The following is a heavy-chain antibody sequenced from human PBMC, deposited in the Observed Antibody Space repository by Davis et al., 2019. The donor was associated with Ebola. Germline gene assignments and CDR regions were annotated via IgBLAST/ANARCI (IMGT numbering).Heavy chain of an antibody. D-gene: IGHD4-17*01. J-gene: IGHJ4*02. CDR1: GYTFISYY. Sequence: AASVKVSCKASGYTFISYYMHWVRQAPGQGLGWMGIINPSGGSTNYEQKFQGRVTITRDTSASTAYMDLSSLKSEDTAVYYCAKDFSDYPWLDFHSWGQGTLVTVSS. CDR2: INPSGGST. CDR3: AKDFSDYPWLDFHS. V-gene: IGHV1-46*01.